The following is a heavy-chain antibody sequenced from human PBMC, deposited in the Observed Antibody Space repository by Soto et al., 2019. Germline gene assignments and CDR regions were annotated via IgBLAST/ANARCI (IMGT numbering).Heavy chain of an antibody. V-gene: IGHV3-48*02. D-gene: IGHD6-6*01. Sequence: GGPLWVSRGAAEGTFSGYMVNYVSKTPWKGLERLSYISRSCSTIYYADSVKGRFTISRYNDKNSLYLQMNSLRDENTAVYYFARGPGYRSSYVRCDIWVQ. CDR3: ARGPGYRSSYVRCDI. J-gene: IGHJ3*02. CDR1: EGTFSGYM. CDR2: ISRSCSTI.